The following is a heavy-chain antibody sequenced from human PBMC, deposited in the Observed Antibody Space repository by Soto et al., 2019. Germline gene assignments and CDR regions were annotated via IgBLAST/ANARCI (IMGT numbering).Heavy chain of an antibody. V-gene: IGHV4-34*01. Sequence: PSETLSLTCAVYGGSFSGYYWSWIRQPPGKGLEWIGEINHSGSTNYNPSLKSRVTISVDTSKNQFSLKLSSVTAADTAVYYCARGGELSTENFDYWGQGTLVTV. J-gene: IGHJ4*02. CDR2: INHSGST. CDR1: GGSFSGYY. D-gene: IGHD3-16*02. CDR3: ARGGELSTENFDY.